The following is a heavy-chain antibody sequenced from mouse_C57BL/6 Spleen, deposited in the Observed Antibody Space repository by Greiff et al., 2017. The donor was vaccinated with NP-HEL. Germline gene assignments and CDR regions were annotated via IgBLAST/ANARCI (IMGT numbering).Heavy chain of an antibody. CDR2: ISSGSSTI. CDR3: ANYDYDVGY. J-gene: IGHJ2*01. D-gene: IGHD2-4*01. Sequence: EVMLVESGGGLVKPGGSLKLSCAASGFTFSDYGMHWVRQAPEKGLEWVAYISSGSSTIYYADTVKGRFTISRDIAKNTLFLQMTSLRSEDTAMYYWANYDYDVGYWGQGTTLTVSS. CDR1: GFTFSDYG. V-gene: IGHV5-17*01.